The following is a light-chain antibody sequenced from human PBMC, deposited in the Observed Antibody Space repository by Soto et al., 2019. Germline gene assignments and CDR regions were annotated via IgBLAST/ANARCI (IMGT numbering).Light chain of an antibody. CDR2: DVS. CDR1: QSISSW. J-gene: IGKJ1*01. Sequence: DIQMTQSPPTLSASVGDRVTITCRASQSISSWLAWYQQRPGKAPNLLIYDVSSLESGVPSRFSGSGSGTEFTPIISSLQPGDFATYYCQQYTNYPWTFGQGTKV. V-gene: IGKV1-5*01. CDR3: QQYTNYPWT.